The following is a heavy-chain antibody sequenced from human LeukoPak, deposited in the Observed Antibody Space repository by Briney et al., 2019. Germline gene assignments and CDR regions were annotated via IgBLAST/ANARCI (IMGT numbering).Heavy chain of an antibody. V-gene: IGHV3-7*01. J-gene: IGHJ4*02. Sequence: GGSLRLSCAASGFTFSNHWMSWVRQAPGKGLEWVANIKQDGSEKYYVDSVKGRFTISRDNAKNSLYLQMNSLRGEDTAVYYCARGPDGYNYLFDYWGQGTLVTVSS. CDR3: ARGPDGYNYLFDY. CDR2: IKQDGSEK. D-gene: IGHD5-24*01. CDR1: GFTFSNHW.